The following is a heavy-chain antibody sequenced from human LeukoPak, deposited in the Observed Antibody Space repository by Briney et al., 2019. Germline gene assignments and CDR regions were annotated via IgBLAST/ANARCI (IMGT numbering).Heavy chain of an antibody. CDR3: ARVFGYNHFDY. CDR1: GFTVSSNY. Sequence: GGSLRLSCAASGFTVSSNYMSWVRQAPGKGLEWVSVIYSGGSTYYADSVKGRFTISRDNSKNTLYLQMNSLRAEDTAVYYCARVFGYNHFDYWGQGTLVTVSS. D-gene: IGHD5-24*01. V-gene: IGHV3-53*01. CDR2: IYSGGST. J-gene: IGHJ4*02.